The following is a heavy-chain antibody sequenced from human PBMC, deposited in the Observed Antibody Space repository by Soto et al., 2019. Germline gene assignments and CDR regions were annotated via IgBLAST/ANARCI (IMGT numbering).Heavy chain of an antibody. CDR3: ARPRAAAGTT. CDR2: INHSGST. D-gene: IGHD6-13*01. V-gene: IGHV4-34*01. CDR1: GGSFSGYS. Sequence: QVQLQQWGAGLLKPSETLSLTCAVYGGSFSGYSWSWIRQPPGKGLEWIGEINHSGSTNYNPSLKSRVTISVDTSKSQFSLKLSSVTAADTAVYYCARPRAAAGTTWGQGTLVTVSS. J-gene: IGHJ5*02.